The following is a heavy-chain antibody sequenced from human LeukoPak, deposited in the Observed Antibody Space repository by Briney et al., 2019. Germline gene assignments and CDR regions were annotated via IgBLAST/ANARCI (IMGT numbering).Heavy chain of an antibody. J-gene: IGHJ4*02. CDR2: INHSGST. CDR3: AKSGGYGLIDY. CDR1: GGSFRNYY. Sequence: SETLSLTCGVSGGSFRNYYWSWIRQPPGKGLEWIGEINHSGSTNYNPSLKSRVTISVDTSKNQFSLRLSSVTAADTAVYYCAKSGGYGLIDYWGQGTLVTVSS. D-gene: IGHD1-26*01. V-gene: IGHV4-34*01.